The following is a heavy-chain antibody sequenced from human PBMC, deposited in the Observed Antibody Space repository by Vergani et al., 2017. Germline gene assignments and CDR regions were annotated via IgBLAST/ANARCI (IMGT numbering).Heavy chain of an antibody. J-gene: IGHJ6*02. CDR2: IYYSGST. D-gene: IGHD3-10*01. CDR1: GGSISSGGYY. CDR3: ARVPSADYYGSGLRNNGYYYYYYGMDV. V-gene: IGHV4-31*03. Sequence: QVQLQESGPGLVKPSQTLSLTCTVSGGSISSGGYYWSWIRQHPGKGLEWIGYIYYSGSTYYNPSLKSRVTISVDTSKNQFSLKLSSVTAADTAVYYCARVPSADYYGSGLRNNGYYYYYYGMDVWGQGTTVTVSS.